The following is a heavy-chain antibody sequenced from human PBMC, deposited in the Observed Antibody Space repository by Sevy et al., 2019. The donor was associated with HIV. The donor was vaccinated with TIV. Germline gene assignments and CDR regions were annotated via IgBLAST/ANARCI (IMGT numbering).Heavy chain of an antibody. CDR1: GFIVRSNY. D-gene: IGHD3-16*01. CDR2: IYSSGGA. J-gene: IGHJ5*02. CDR3: ARGVGGVTVDH. V-gene: IGHV3-53*01. Sequence: GGSLRLSCAASGFIVRSNYMTWVRQAPGKGLEWVSVIYSSGGAYYADSVKGRFTISRDNSQNTLDLQMNSLRAEDTAVYYCARGVGGVTVDHWGQGTLVTVSS.